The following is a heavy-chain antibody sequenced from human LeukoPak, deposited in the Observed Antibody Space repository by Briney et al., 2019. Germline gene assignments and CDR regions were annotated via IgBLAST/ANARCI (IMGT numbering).Heavy chain of an antibody. CDR2: ISISGTTI. D-gene: IGHD3-10*01. CDR3: ARDATSSYYYGSGRDGMDV. Sequence: GGSLRLSCAASGFTFSDYYMNWIRQAPGKGLEWVSYISISGTTIYYADSVKGRFSVSRDNSKNTMYLQMNSLRAEDTAVYYCARDATSSYYYGSGRDGMDVWGQGTTVTVSS. CDR1: GFTFSDYY. J-gene: IGHJ6*02. V-gene: IGHV3-11*01.